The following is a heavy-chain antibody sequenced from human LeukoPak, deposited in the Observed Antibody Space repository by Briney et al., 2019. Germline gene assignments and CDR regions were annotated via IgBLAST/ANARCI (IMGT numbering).Heavy chain of an antibody. CDR2: INGRGGST. J-gene: IGHJ4*02. D-gene: IGHD3-3*01. CDR1: GFTFSSYA. CDR3: AKDFGNRAFDY. V-gene: IGHV3-23*01. Sequence: GGSLRLSCAASGFTFSSYAMSWVRQAPGKGLELVSNINGRGGSTYYADSVKGRFTISRDNSKNTLYLQMNSLRADDTAVYYCAKDFGNRAFDYWGQGTLVTVSS.